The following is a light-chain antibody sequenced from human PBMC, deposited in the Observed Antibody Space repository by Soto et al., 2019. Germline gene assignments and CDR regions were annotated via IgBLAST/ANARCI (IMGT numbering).Light chain of an antibody. CDR3: PQYGSPGT. CDR2: GAS. CDR1: QSVSSN. V-gene: IGKV3-20*01. Sequence: IVMTQSPATLSVSPGERATLSCSASQSVSSNLAWYQQKPGQAPGLLIYGASNRATGIPDRFSGSGSGTDFSPSFSGMVPEGFAVIYCPQYGSPGTIGEGTKVDIK. J-gene: IGKJ1*01.